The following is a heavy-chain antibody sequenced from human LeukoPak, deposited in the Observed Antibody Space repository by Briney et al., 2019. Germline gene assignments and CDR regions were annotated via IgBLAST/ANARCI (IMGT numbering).Heavy chain of an antibody. CDR3: ATFDPAIRYFDY. CDR1: GYTLTELS. V-gene: IGHV1-24*01. J-gene: IGHJ4*02. CDR2: FDPEDGET. Sequence: ASVKVSCKVSGYTLTELSMHWVRQAPGKGLEWMGGFDPEDGETIYAQKFQGRVTMTEDTSTDTAYMELSSLRSEDTAVYYCATFDPAIRYFDYWGQGTLVTVSS.